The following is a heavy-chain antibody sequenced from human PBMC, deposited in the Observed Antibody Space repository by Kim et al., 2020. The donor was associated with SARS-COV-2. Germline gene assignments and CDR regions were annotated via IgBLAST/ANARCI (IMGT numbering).Heavy chain of an antibody. V-gene: IGHV4-59*08. D-gene: IGHD6-19*01. J-gene: IGHJ4*02. Sequence: SETLSLTCTVSGGSISSYYWSWIRQPPGKGLEWIGYIYYSGSTNYNPSLKSRVTISVDTSKNQFSLKLSSVTAADTAVYYCARHPYSSGPFDYWGQGTLVTVSS. CDR1: GGSISSYY. CDR2: IYYSGST. CDR3: ARHPYSSGPFDY.